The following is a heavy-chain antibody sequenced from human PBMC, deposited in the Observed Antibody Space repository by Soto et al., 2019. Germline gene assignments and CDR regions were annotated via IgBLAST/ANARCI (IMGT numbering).Heavy chain of an antibody. V-gene: IGHV1-2*02. J-gene: IGHJ4*02. Sequence: SVKVSCKASGYTFTDCYMHWVRQAPGQGLEWMGWIDPKSGGTNYAQKFQGRVTMTRDTSINTAFMDLSTLRADDTAVYYCARGMGSRRQTRYDYWGQGALVTVSS. CDR1: GYTFTDCY. CDR3: ARGMGSRRQTRYDY. D-gene: IGHD3-10*01. CDR2: IDPKSGGT.